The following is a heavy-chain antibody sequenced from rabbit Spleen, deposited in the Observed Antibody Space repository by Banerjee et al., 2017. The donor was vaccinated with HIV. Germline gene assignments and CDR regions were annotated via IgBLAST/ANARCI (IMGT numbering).Heavy chain of an antibody. V-gene: IGHV1S45*01. D-gene: IGHD4-2*01. J-gene: IGHJ3*01. CDR1: GFSFSGDSY. CDR3: ARITGSWARLHL. Sequence: QEQLEESGGDLVKPEGSLTLTCKASGFSFSGDSYMCWVRQAPGKGLELIGYMLSGGNGDTYYASWAKGRFTISKPSSTTVDLKMTSLTAADTATYFCARITGSWARLHLGGPGTLVTVS. CDR2: MLSGGNGDT.